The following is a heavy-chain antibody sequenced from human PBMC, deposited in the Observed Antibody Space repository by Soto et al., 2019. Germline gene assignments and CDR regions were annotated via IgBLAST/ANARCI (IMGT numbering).Heavy chain of an antibody. CDR2: FSLSGTT. CDR3: ARGMTPPGAPAWYYFDS. Sequence: LETLSLTCTVSGASITGTSYWSWIRQPAGKGLEWIGRFSLSGTTNYNPSLRSRVTMSADVSKNQFSLRLTSVTAADTALYYCARGMTPPGAPAWYYFDSWGQGTLGTVSA. D-gene: IGHD2-8*02. CDR1: GASITGTSY. V-gene: IGHV4-4*07. J-gene: IGHJ4*02.